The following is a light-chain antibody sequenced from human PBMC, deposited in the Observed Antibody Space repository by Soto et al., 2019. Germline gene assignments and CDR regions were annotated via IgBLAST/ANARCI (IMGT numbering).Light chain of an antibody. CDR2: GNN. CDR3: HSYDSSLSAWV. Sequence: QSVLTQPPSVSGAPGQRVTISCTGSNSNIGAGFAVHWYQQLPGTAPKLLIHGNNNRPSGVPDRFSGSKSDTSASLAITGLQADDEADYYCHSYDSSLSAWVFGGGTKLTVL. J-gene: IGLJ3*02. CDR1: NSNIGAGFA. V-gene: IGLV1-40*01.